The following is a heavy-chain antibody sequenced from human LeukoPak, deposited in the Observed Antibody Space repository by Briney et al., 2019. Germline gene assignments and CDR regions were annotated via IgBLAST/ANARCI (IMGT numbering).Heavy chain of an antibody. V-gene: IGHV3-48*02. CDR1: GGSISSSN. CDR3: ARLEYYYVSGNYYKLFDY. J-gene: IGHJ4*02. D-gene: IGHD3-10*01. Sequence: ETLSLTCAVSGGSISSSNWWSWVRQAPGKGLEWVSDISSSGSTIYFADSVKGRFTISRDNAKNSLYLQMNSLRDEDTAVYYCARLEYYYVSGNYYKLFDYWGQGTLVTVCS. CDR2: ISSSGSTI.